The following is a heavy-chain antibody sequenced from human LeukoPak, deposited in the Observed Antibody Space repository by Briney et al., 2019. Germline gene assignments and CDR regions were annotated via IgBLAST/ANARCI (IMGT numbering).Heavy chain of an antibody. D-gene: IGHD3-10*01. CDR2: IYYSGST. CDR1: GGSISSYY. CDR3: ARNVLLWFGTTHNWFDP. J-gene: IGHJ5*02. Sequence: SETLSLTRTVSGGSISSYYWSWIRQPPGKGLEWIGYIYYSGSTNYNPSLKSRVTISVDTSKNQFSLKLSSVTAADTAVYYCARNVLLWFGTTHNWFDPWGQGTLVTVSS. V-gene: IGHV4-59*08.